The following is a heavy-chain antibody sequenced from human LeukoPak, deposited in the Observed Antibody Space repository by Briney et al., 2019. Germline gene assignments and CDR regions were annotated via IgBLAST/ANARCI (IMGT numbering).Heavy chain of an antibody. V-gene: IGHV3-33*06. D-gene: IGHD5-24*01. Sequence: PGRSLRLSCAASGFTFSSYGMHWVRQAPGKGLEWGAVIWYDGSNKYYAASVKGRFTISRDNSKNPLYLQMNSLRAEDTAVYYCAKGGVEMATIGAFDIWGQGTMVTVSS. CDR2: IWYDGSNK. CDR1: GFTFSSYG. CDR3: AKGGVEMATIGAFDI. J-gene: IGHJ3*02.